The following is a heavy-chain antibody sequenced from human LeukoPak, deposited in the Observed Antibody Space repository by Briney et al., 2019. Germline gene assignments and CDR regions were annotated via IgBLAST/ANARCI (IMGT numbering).Heavy chain of an antibody. Sequence: SETLSLTCTVSGGSMSSYYWSWIRQPAGKGLEWIGRIYTSGTTNYNPSLKSRVTISVDTSKNQFSLKLSSVTAADTAVYYCARLGRRNAFDIWGQGTMVTVSS. CDR1: GGSMSSYY. J-gene: IGHJ3*02. CDR2: IYTSGTT. CDR3: ARLGRRNAFDI. V-gene: IGHV4-4*07.